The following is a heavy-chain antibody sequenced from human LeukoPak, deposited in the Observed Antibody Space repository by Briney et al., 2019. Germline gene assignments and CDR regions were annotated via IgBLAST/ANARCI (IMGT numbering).Heavy chain of an antibody. Sequence: ASVKVSCKASGYTFSSYHMHWVRQAPGQGLEWMGIINPSSGSTSYAQKFQGRVTMTRDTSTSIVYMELSSLRSEDTAVYYCARDSRVVPAAGHYFDSWGQGILVTVSS. J-gene: IGHJ4*02. D-gene: IGHD2-2*01. CDR3: ARDSRVVPAAGHYFDS. CDR2: INPSSGST. V-gene: IGHV1-46*01. CDR1: GYTFSSYH.